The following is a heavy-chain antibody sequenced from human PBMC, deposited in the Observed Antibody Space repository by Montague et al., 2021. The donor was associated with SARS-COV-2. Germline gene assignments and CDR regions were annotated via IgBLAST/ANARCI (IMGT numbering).Heavy chain of an antibody. Sequence: SLRLSCAASGFTFSSYGMHWVRQAPGKGLDWVAVIWYDGSNKYYADSVKGRFTISRDNSKNTLYLQMNSLRAEDTAVYYCARDQVITIFGVGYYYYYGMDVWGQGTTVTVSS. CDR2: IWYDGSNK. CDR3: ARDQVITIFGVGYYYYYGMDV. D-gene: IGHD3-3*01. CDR1: GFTFSSYG. J-gene: IGHJ6*02. V-gene: IGHV3-33*01.